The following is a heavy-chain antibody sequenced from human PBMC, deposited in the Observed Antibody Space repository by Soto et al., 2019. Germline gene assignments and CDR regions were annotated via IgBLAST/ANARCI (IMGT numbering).Heavy chain of an antibody. Sequence: DVQLVESGGGLIQPGESLRLSCAAFGFTISGKKYVAWVRQAPGKGLEWVSALYDLDGSFYAASVKGRFTTSSDSSKTTVYLRMNDLRPDYTAVYYCATWNEREHAYYVWGQGPTVTVSS. J-gene: IGHJ3*01. CDR2: LYDLDGS. D-gene: IGHD1-1*01. CDR1: GFTISGKKY. V-gene: IGHV3-53*01. CDR3: ATWNEREHAYYV.